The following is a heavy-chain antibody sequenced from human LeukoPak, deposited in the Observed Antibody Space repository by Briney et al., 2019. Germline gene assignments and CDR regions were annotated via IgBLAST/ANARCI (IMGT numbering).Heavy chain of an antibody. CDR2: FDPEDGET. CDR1: GYTLTELS. Sequence: ASVKVSCKVSGYTLTELSMHWVRQAPGKGLEWMGGFDPEDGETIYAQKFQGRVTITADESTSTAYMELSSLRSEDTAVYYCASPPLNYYDSSGYYTYWGQGTLVTVSS. CDR3: ASPPLNYYDSSGYYTY. V-gene: IGHV1-24*01. D-gene: IGHD3-22*01. J-gene: IGHJ4*02.